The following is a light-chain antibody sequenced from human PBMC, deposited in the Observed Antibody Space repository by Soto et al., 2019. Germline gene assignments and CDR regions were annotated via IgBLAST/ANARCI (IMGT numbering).Light chain of an antibody. Sequence: DIQMTQSPPILPASVGDRVTMTCRASQSISSRLAWYQQKPGRAPKLLIYKASTLETAVPSRFSGSGSGTEFTLIISSLQPHDFATYYCQQYNTYSSFGPGTKVDMK. V-gene: IGKV1-5*03. CDR3: QQYNTYSS. CDR1: QSISSR. J-gene: IGKJ3*01. CDR2: KAS.